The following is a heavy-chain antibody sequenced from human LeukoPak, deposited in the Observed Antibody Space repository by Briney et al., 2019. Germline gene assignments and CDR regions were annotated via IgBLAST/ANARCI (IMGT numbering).Heavy chain of an antibody. Sequence: GASVKVSCKASGYTFTGYYMHWVRQAPGQGLEWMGWINPNSGGTNYAQKFQGRVTMTRDTSISTAYMELSRLRSDDTAVYYCARDSDYYGSGSLNFDYWGQGTLVTVSS. V-gene: IGHV1-2*02. CDR3: ARDSDYYGSGSLNFDY. CDR2: INPNSGGT. J-gene: IGHJ4*02. D-gene: IGHD3-10*01. CDR1: GYTFTGYY.